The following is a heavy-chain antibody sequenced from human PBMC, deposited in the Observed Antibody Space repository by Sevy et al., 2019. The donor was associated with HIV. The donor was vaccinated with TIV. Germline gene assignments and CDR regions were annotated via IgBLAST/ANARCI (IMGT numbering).Heavy chain of an antibody. CDR2: TSYNEGGE. D-gene: IGHD6-19*01. V-gene: IGHV3-30*18. Sequence: GGSLRLSCVASVFTFSNYGMHWVRQAPGKGLEWVAITSYNEGGENYADSVKGRFTISRDNSKNTVYLQMYRLTTEDTGVYYCAKDTGSSGYDHYGLDVWGQGTTVTVSS. CDR1: VFTFSNYG. CDR3: AKDTGSSGYDHYGLDV. J-gene: IGHJ6*02.